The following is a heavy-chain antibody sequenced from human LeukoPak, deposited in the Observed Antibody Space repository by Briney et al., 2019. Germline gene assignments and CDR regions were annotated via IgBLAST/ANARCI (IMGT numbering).Heavy chain of an antibody. V-gene: IGHV3-23*01. J-gene: IGHJ4*02. CDR1: GFTFSSYA. CDR2: ISGSGGST. CDR3: AKALQKRGYSGYDYYFDY. Sequence: GGSLRLSCAASGFTFSSYAMSWVRQAPGKGLEWVPAISGSGGSTYYADSVKGRFTISRDNSKNTLYLQMNSLRAEDTAVYYCAKALQKRGYSGYDYYFDYWGQGTLVTVSS. D-gene: IGHD5-12*01.